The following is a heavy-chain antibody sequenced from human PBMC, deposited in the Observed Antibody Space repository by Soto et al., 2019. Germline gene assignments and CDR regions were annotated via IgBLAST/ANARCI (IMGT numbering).Heavy chain of an antibody. CDR3: ARSNYYGDRSLDY. J-gene: IGHJ4*02. Sequence: SETLSLTCTVSGGSISSYYWSWIRQPPGKGLEWIGYIYYSGSTNYNPSLKSRVTISVDTSKNQFSLKLSSVTAADTAVYYCARSNYYGDRSLDYWGQGTLVTVSS. CDR2: IYYSGST. CDR1: GGSISSYY. V-gene: IGHV4-59*08. D-gene: IGHD4-17*01.